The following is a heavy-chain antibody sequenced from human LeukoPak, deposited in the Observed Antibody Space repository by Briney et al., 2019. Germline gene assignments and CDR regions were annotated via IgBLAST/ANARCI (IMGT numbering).Heavy chain of an antibody. Sequence: PGGSLRLSCAASGFTFSSYDMSWVRQAPGKGLEWVSAISASGRSTNYADSVTGRFAISRDNSRNTLYLQMNSLRAEDTALYYCAKDRVAAAGYSGYFDYWGQGTLVTVSS. CDR1: GFTFSSYD. CDR3: AKDRVAAAGYSGYFDY. V-gene: IGHV3-23*01. CDR2: ISASGRST. D-gene: IGHD6-13*01. J-gene: IGHJ4*02.